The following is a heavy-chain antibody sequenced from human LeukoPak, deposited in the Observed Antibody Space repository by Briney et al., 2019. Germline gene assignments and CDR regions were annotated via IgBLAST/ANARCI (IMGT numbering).Heavy chain of an antibody. V-gene: IGHV3-23*01. CDR3: ARKAQYNGHYPLDY. Sequence: GGSLRLSCAASEFTFTLYALNWVRQAPGKGLEWVSGTSDRGDYTYYADSVKGRFTISRDSSKNTLFLQMNSLRAEDTALYFCARKAQYNGHYPLDYWGQGTLVTVSS. CDR1: EFTFTLYA. CDR2: TSDRGDYT. D-gene: IGHD1-7*01. J-gene: IGHJ4*02.